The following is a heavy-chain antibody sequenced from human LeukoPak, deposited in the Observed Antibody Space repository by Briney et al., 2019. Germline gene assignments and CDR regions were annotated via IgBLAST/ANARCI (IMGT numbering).Heavy chain of an antibody. V-gene: IGHV4-59*12. CDR2: IYYSGST. Sequence: SETLSLTCTVSGDSISSYYWSWIRQPPGKGLEWIGYIYYSGSTNYNPSLKSRVTISVDTSKNQFSLKLSSVTAADTAVYYCARAGAVAGGKNAFDIWGQGTMVTVSS. D-gene: IGHD6-19*01. CDR1: GDSISSYY. CDR3: ARAGAVAGGKNAFDI. J-gene: IGHJ3*02.